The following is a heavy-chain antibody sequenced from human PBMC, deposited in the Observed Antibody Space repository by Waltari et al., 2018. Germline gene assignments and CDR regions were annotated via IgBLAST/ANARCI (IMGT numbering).Heavy chain of an antibody. V-gene: IGHV3-7*01. J-gene: IGHJ4*02. Sequence: EVQLVESGGGLVQPGRSLRLSLAAAVLPLSSYWMSWVRQAPGKGLEWVANIKQDGSEKYYVDSVKGRFTISRDNAKNSLYLQMNSLRAEDTAVYYCASSFYSSSSLDYWGQGTLVTVSS. CDR3: ASSFYSSSSLDY. CDR1: VLPLSSYW. CDR2: IKQDGSEK. D-gene: IGHD6-6*01.